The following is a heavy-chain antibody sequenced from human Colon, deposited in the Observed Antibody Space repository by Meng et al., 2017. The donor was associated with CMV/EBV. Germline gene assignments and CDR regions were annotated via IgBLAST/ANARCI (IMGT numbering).Heavy chain of an antibody. D-gene: IGHD6-13*01. CDR2: IKSDGSKT. V-gene: IGHV3-74*03. CDR1: GFTFSYYW. CDR3: TRDAGSSTAMDY. J-gene: IGHJ4*02. Sequence: GESLKISCVAPGFTFSYYWMHWVRQVPGKGLVWVSRIKSDGSKTEYADSERGRFTISRDNAKNTMFLEMNTLRVEDTAVYYCTRDAGSSTAMDYWGPGTLVTVSS.